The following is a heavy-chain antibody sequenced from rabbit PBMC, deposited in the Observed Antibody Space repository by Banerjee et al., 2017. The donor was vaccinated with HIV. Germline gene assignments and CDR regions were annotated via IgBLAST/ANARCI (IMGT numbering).Heavy chain of an antibody. CDR1: GFDFSSYA. D-gene: IGHD1-1*01. CDR3: TRALLVVTQGLNL. J-gene: IGHJ4*01. V-gene: IGHV1S47*01. Sequence: QEQLVESGGGLVQPGGSLKLSCKASGFDFSSYAMNWVRQAPGKGLEWIGYISTGDGRTYYASWAKGRFTISKTSSTTVTLQMTSLTAADTATYFCTRALLVVTQGLNLWGPGTLVT. CDR2: ISTGDGRT.